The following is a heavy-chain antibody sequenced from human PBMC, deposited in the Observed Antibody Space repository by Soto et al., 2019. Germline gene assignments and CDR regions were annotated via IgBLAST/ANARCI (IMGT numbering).Heavy chain of an antibody. CDR1: GYTFTSYF. CDR3: ARVDPPAHY. Sequence: QVQLVQSGAEVKKPGASVKVSCKASGYTFTSYFISWVRQAPGQGLEWMGWISAYNGNTNNAQKLQGRVTMTTDTATSTAYMEPRSLISDDPAVYFCARVDPPAHYLGQGTLVTVSS. D-gene: IGHD3-9*01. CDR2: ISAYNGNT. J-gene: IGHJ4*02. V-gene: IGHV1-18*01.